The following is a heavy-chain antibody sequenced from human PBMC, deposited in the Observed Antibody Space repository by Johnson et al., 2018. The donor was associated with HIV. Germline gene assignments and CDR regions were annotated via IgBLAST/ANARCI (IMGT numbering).Heavy chain of an antibody. V-gene: IGHV3-66*01. CDR3: ARGSTVTTLSGAFDI. Sequence: VQLVESGGGLVQPGGSLRLSCVGSSNYKSWVRQAPGKGLEWASVIYSGGSTNYADSVKGRFTISRDTSKNMLYLQMNSLRADDTAVYYCARGSTVTTLSGAFDIWGQGTLVTVSS. J-gene: IGHJ3*02. D-gene: IGHD4-11*01. CDR1: SNY. CDR2: IYSGGST.